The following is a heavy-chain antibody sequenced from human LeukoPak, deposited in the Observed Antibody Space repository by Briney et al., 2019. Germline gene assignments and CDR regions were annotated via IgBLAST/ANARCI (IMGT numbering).Heavy chain of an antibody. CDR2: IYYSGNT. J-gene: IGHJ3*02. V-gene: IGHV4-28*01. CDR3: ARNQAVAANRGAFDI. CDR1: GFTFNTYAM. D-gene: IGHD6-19*01. Sequence: LRLSCAASGFTFNTYAMTWVRQAPGKGLEWIGYIYYSGNTYYNPYNPSLTSLVTMSVDTSKNQFSLKLDSVTEIDTAMYYCARNQAVAANRGAFDIWGQEPRGTVSS.